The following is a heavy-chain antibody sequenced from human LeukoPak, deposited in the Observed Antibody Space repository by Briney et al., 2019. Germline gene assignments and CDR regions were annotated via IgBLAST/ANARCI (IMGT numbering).Heavy chain of an antibody. CDR3: AKHYMGSSYNHGLDC. J-gene: IGHJ4*02. Sequence: SETLSLTCTVSGGSISSYYWSWIRQPPGKGLEWIGYIYYSGSTNYNPSLKSRVTISVDTSKNQFSLKLSSVTAADTALYYCAKHYMGSSYNHGLDCWGQGTLVTVSS. CDR1: GGSISSYY. CDR2: IYYSGST. V-gene: IGHV4-59*08. D-gene: IGHD3-10*01.